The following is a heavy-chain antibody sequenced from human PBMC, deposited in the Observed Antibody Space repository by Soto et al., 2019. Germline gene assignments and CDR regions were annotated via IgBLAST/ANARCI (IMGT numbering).Heavy chain of an antibody. J-gene: IGHJ4*02. Sequence: SETLSLTCAVYGGSFSGYYWSWIRQPPGKGLEWIGEINHSGSTNYNPSLKTRVTISVDTSKNQFSLKLNSVTAADSAVYFCARLEGLATISYYFDYWGQGTLVTVSS. V-gene: IGHV4-34*01. D-gene: IGHD3-9*01. CDR1: GGSFSGYY. CDR2: INHSGST. CDR3: ARLEGLATISYYFDY.